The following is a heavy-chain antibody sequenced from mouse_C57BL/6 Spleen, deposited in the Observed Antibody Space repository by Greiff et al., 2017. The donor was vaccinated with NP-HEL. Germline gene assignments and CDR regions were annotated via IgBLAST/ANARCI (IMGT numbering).Heavy chain of an antibody. Sequence: VQLQQSGPELVKPGASVKISCKASGYAFSSSWMNWVKQRPGTGLEWIGRIYPGDGDTNYNGKFKGKATLTADKSSSTAYMQLSSLTSEDSAVYFCARGDGNYLYFDYWGQGTTLTVSS. CDR2: IYPGDGDT. J-gene: IGHJ2*01. CDR1: GYAFSSSW. D-gene: IGHD2-1*01. CDR3: ARGDGNYLYFDY. V-gene: IGHV1-82*01.